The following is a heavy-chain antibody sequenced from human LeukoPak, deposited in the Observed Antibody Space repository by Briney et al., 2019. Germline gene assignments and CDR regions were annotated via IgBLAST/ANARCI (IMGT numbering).Heavy chain of an antibody. J-gene: IGHJ5*02. D-gene: IGHD2-21*01. Sequence: SETLSLTCTVSGGSISSYCWSWVRQSPGKGLEWIGYIFTSGRTDYNPSLKSRVTMSVDTSTNQLSMELRFLTAADTAVYYCATSHDVKTAPYDLWGQGTLVTVSS. CDR1: GGSISSYC. CDR2: IFTSGRT. CDR3: ATSHDVKTAPYDL. V-gene: IGHV4-4*09.